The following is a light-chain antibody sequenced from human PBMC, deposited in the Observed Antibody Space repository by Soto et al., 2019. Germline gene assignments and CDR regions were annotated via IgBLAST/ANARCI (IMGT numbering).Light chain of an antibody. CDR1: SPNIGTNA. Sequence: QSVVTQTPSASGTPGQRVTISCSGSSPNIGTNAVNWCQQLPGTAPRLLIYSNDQRPPGVPDRFSGSKSGTSASLAISGLQSEDEAEYFCAVWDDSLNGWVFGGGTKLTVL. V-gene: IGLV1-44*01. J-gene: IGLJ3*02. CDR2: SND. CDR3: AVWDDSLNGWV.